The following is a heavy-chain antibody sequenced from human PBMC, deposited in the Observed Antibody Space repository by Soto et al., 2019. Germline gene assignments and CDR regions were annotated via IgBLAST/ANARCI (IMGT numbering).Heavy chain of an antibody. Sequence: QVQLVQSGAEVKKPGASVKVSCKASGYTFTSYDINWVRQATGQGLEWMGWMNPNSGNTGYAQKLQGRGTMTRNTSISTAYMELSSLRSEDTAVYYCARATYYDFWSGYWAYYYYGMDVWGQGTTVTVSS. D-gene: IGHD3-3*01. CDR1: GYTFTSYD. J-gene: IGHJ6*02. CDR2: MNPNSGNT. CDR3: ARATYYDFWSGYWAYYYYGMDV. V-gene: IGHV1-8*01.